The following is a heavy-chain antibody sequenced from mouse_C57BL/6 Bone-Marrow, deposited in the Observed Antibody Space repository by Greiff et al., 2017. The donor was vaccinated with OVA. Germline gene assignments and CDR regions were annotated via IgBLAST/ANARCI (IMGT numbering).Heavy chain of an antibody. CDR3: ALITTVGGDHY. CDR2: INPNNGGT. D-gene: IGHD1-1*01. CDR1: GYTFTDYN. V-gene: IGHV1-18*01. Sequence: VQLQQSGPELVKPGASVKIPCKASGYTFTDYNMDWVKQSHGKSLEWIGVINPNNGGTIYNQKFKGKATLTVDKSSSTAYMELRSLTSEDTAVYYCALITTVGGDHYWGQGTSVTVSS. J-gene: IGHJ4*01.